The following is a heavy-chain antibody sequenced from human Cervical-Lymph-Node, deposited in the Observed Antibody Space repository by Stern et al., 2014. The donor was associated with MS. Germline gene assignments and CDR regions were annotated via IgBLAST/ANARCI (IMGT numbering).Heavy chain of an antibody. J-gene: IGHJ6*02. CDR1: GFTFSNYD. CDR3: AMALDYYYGMDV. Sequence: DQLVESGGGVVQPGRSLRLSCSASGFTFSNYDMHWVRQAPGKGLEWLTIISYDGSNKLYADSVKGRFTISRDNSKNTLDLQMNSLRADDTAVYFCAMALDYYYGMDVWGQGTTVTVSS. V-gene: IGHV3-30*03. CDR2: ISYDGSNK.